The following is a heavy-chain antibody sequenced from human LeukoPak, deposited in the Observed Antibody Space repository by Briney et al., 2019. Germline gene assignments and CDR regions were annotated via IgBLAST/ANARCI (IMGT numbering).Heavy chain of an antibody. CDR1: GFTFSSYG. D-gene: IGHD6-13*01. CDR2: ISYDGSNK. J-gene: IGHJ4*02. V-gene: IGHV3-30*18. Sequence: QAGRSLRLSCAASGFTFSSYGMHWVRQAPGKGPEWVAVISYDGSNKYYADSVKGRFTISRDNSKNTLYLQMNSLRAEDTAVYYCAKDQGYSSSWSFDYWGQGTLVTVSS. CDR3: AKDQGYSSSWSFDY.